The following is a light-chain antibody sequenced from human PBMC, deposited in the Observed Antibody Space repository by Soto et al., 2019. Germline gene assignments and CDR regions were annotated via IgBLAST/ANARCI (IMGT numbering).Light chain of an antibody. V-gene: IGKV3-20*01. Sequence: EIVLTQSPGTLSLSPGERATPSCRASQSVSSSYLAWYQQKPGQAPRPLIYGASSRATGIPDRFSGSGSGTDFTLTISRLEPEDFAVYYCQQYGSSQLTFGGGTKVEIK. CDR3: QQYGSSQLT. CDR1: QSVSSSY. CDR2: GAS. J-gene: IGKJ4*01.